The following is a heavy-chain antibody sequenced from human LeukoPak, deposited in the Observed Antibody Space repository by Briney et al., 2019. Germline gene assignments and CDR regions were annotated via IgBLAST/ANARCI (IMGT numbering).Heavy chain of an antibody. J-gene: IGHJ4*02. CDR3: ARDEAPEY. CDR1: GYSISSGLY. Sequence: PSETLSLTCTVSGYSISSGLYWGWIRQPPGKGLEWIGSIYHTGITYYNPSLKSRVTMSVDTSKNQFSLKLSSVTAADTAVYFCARDEAPEYWGQGTLVTVSS. V-gene: IGHV4-38-2*02. CDR2: IYHTGIT.